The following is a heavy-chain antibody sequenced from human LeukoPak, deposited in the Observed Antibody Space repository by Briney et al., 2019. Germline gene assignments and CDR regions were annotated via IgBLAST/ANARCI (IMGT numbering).Heavy chain of an antibody. Sequence: PGGSLRLSCAASGFTFSRYWMHWVRQAPGKGLVWVSRINHDGSAATYADSVEGRFTISRDNTKNSLYLQMNSLRADDTAVYYCGRAMDVWGRGTTVTVSS. CDR3: GRAMDV. CDR2: INHDGSAA. J-gene: IGHJ6*02. V-gene: IGHV3-74*01. CDR1: GFTFSRYW.